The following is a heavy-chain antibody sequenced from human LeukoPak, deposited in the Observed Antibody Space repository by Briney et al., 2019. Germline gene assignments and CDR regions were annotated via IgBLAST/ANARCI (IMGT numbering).Heavy chain of an antibody. CDR2: ISSSGGTI. D-gene: IGHD3-22*01. CDR1: GFTFSDYY. CDR3: ATGLKTSGYWDFDY. J-gene: IGHJ4*02. V-gene: IGHV3-11*04. Sequence: GGSLRLSCAASGFTFSDYYMNWIRQAPGKGLEWISYISSSGGTIYYADSVKGRFTIPRDNAKNTLYLQMNSLRAEDTAVYYCATGLKTSGYWDFDYWGQGTLVTVSS.